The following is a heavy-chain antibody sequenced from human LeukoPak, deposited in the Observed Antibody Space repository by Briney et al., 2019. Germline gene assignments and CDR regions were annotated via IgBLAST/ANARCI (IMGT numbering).Heavy chain of an antibody. Sequence: RGSLRLSCAAFGFSFDDYGLTWVHQAPGKGLEWVSGINWNGDSTDYADSVKGRFTISRDNAKNSLYLQMNSLRAEDTALYYCARDLRVVITGSFDSWGQGTLVTVSS. CDR1: GFSFDDYG. J-gene: IGHJ4*02. CDR2: INWNGDST. V-gene: IGHV3-20*04. CDR3: ARDLRVVITGSFDS. D-gene: IGHD3-22*01.